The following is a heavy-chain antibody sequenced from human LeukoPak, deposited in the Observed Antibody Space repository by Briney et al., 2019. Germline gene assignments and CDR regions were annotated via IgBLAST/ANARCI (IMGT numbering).Heavy chain of an antibody. J-gene: IGHJ4*02. CDR2: ISGSGGST. CDR1: GFTFSDHY. Sequence: GGSLRLSCAASGFTFSDHYMDWVRQAPGKGLEWVSAISGSGGSTYYADSVKGRFTISRDNSKNTLYLQMNSLRAEDTAVYYCAKEFFAFDYWGQGTLVTVSS. CDR3: AKEFFAFDY. V-gene: IGHV3-23*01. D-gene: IGHD3-3*01.